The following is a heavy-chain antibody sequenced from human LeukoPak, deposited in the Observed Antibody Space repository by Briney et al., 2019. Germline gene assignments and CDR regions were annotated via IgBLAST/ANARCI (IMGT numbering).Heavy chain of an antibody. V-gene: IGHV3-23*01. D-gene: IGHD3-9*01. J-gene: IGHJ4*02. Sequence: GGSLRLSCAASGFTFSSYAMSWVRRAPGKGLEWVSAISGSGGSTYYADSVKGRFTISRDNSKYTLYLQMNSLRAEDTAVYYCATEANDILTGYYATFDYWGQGTLVTVSS. CDR1: GFTFSSYA. CDR2: ISGSGGST. CDR3: ATEANDILTGYYATFDY.